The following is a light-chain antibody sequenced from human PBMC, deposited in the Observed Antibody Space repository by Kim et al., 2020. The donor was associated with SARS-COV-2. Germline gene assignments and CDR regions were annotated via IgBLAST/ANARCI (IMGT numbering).Light chain of an antibody. CDR3: CSYAGRYTWI. CDR1: ALPKKY. V-gene: IGLV3-10*01. J-gene: IGLJ2*01. CDR2: EDS. Sequence: VSPGQTARITCSGDALPKKYAYWYQQKSGQAPVPVIYEDSKRPSGIPERFSGSSSGTLATLTISGARVEDEADYYCCSYAGRYTWIFGGGTQLTVL.